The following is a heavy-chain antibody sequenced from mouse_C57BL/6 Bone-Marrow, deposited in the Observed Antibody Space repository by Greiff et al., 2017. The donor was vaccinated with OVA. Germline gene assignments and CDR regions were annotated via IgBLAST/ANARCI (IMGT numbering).Heavy chain of an antibody. V-gene: IGHV5-6*01. CDR2: ISRGGSYT. CDR1: GFTFSSYG. D-gene: IGHD3-3*01. Sequence: EVQLVESGGDLVKPGGSLKLSCAASGFTFSSYGMSWVRQTPDKRLEWVATISRGGSYTYYPDSVKGRSTLSRDNAKNTLYLHMSSLKSEDTAMYYCARRTLFSPETDYWGQGTTLTVSS. J-gene: IGHJ2*01. CDR3: ARRTLFSPETDY.